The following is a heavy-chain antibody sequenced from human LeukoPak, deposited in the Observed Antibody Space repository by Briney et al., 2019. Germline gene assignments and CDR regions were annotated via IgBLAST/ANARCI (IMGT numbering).Heavy chain of an antibody. J-gene: IGHJ4*02. V-gene: IGHV3-30*04. CDR1: GFTFSSYA. CDR3: ARENRYSGSYFDY. Sequence: TGGSLRLSCAASGFTFSSYAMHWVRQAPGKGLEWVAVISYDGSNKYYADSVKGRFTISRDNSKNTLYLQMNSLRAEDTAVYYCARENRYSGSYFDYWGQGTLVTVSS. CDR2: ISYDGSNK. D-gene: IGHD1-26*01.